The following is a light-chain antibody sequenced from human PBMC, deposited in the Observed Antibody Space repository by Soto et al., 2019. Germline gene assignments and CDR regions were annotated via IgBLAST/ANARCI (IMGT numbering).Light chain of an antibody. V-gene: IGKV1-5*01. CDR2: GAS. CDR1: QSIRHY. CDR3: QHHNSYSQT. Sequence: DIQMTQSPPTLSASVGDRVTITCRASQSIRHYLAWYQQKPGKAPKLLIYGASTLQSGVPSRFSGSGSATEFTLTISSLQPDDFRTYFCQHHNSYSQTFGQGTKVEIK. J-gene: IGKJ1*01.